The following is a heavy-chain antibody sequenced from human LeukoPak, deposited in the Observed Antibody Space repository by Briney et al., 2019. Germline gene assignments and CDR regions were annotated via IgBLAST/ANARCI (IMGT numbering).Heavy chain of an antibody. Sequence: KPSETLSLTCTVSGGSISSYYWSWIRQPPGKGLEWIGYIYYNGSTNYTPSLKSRVTISLDTSKNQFSLMLRSVTAADTAMYYCARAVVLYYDGSGYSTRFDYWGQGTLVTVSS. CDR2: IYYNGST. CDR3: ARAVVLYYDGSGYSTRFDY. CDR1: GGSISSYY. J-gene: IGHJ4*02. V-gene: IGHV4-59*01. D-gene: IGHD3-22*01.